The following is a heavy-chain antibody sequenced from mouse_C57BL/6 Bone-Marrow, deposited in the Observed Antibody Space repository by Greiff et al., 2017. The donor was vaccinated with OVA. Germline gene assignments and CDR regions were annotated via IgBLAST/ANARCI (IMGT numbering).Heavy chain of an antibody. Sequence: QVQLQQSGAELARPGASVKLSCKASGYTFTSYGISWVKQRTGQGLEWIGEIYPSSGNTYYNEKFKGKATLTADKSSSTAYMELRSLTSEDSAVYFCAYIWLLAYWGQGTLVTVSA. CDR2: IYPSSGNT. J-gene: IGHJ3*01. CDR1: GYTFTSYG. CDR3: AYIWLLAY. V-gene: IGHV1-81*01. D-gene: IGHD2-3*01.